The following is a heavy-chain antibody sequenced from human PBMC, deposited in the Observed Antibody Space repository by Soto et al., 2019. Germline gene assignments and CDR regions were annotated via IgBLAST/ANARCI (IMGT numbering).Heavy chain of an antibody. V-gene: IGHV4-39*01. J-gene: IGHJ4*02. CDR1: GGSISRSSYY. Sequence: QLQLQESGPGLVKPSETLSLTCTVSGGSISRSSYYWGWIRQPPGKGLEWIGGIYSGGSTFYNPSLKSRFTTSVDTSTNQFSLKLSSVTAADTAVYYCATTTLSGGYYFDYWGQGTLVTVSS. CDR3: ATTTLSGGYYFDY. CDR2: IYSGGST. D-gene: IGHD1-26*01.